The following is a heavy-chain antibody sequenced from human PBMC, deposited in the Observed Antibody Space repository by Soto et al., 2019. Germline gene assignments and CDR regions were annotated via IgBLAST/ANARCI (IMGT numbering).Heavy chain of an antibody. V-gene: IGHV4-4*02. CDR1: GGSISSSNW. CDR2: IYHSGST. J-gene: IGHJ5*02. CDR3: ARDNGDDGDYAKAWFDP. Sequence: QVQLQESGPGLVEPSGTLSLTCAVSGGSISSSNWWSWVRQPPGKGLAWIGEIYHSGSTNYNPSLKSRVTISVDKSKNQFSLKLSSVAAADTAVYYCARDNGDDGDYAKAWFDPWGQGTLVTVSS. D-gene: IGHD4-17*01.